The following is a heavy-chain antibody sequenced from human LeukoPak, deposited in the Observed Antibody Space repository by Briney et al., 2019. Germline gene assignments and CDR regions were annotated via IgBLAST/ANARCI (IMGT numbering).Heavy chain of an antibody. V-gene: IGHV3-21*01. J-gene: IGHJ4*02. Sequence: RTGGSLRLSCAASGFTFSSYSMNWVRQAPGKELEWVSSISSSSSYIYYADSVKGRFTISRDNAKNSLYLQMNSLRAEDTAVYYCARDRRWPGGFDYWGQGTLVTVSS. D-gene: IGHD4-23*01. CDR3: ARDRRWPGGFDY. CDR1: GFTFSSYS. CDR2: ISSSSSYI.